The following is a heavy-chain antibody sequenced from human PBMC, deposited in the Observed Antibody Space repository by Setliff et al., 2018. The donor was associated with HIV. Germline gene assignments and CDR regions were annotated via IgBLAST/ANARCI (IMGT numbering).Heavy chain of an antibody. V-gene: IGHV4-61*09. CDR1: GGSISSGSYY. Sequence: ASETLSLTCTVSGGSISSGSYYWSWIRQPAGKGLEWIGHIYTSGSTNYNPSLKSRVTISVDTSKNQFSLKLSSVTAADTAVYYCARDRLGGTDYWGQGTLVTVS. D-gene: IGHD1-26*01. J-gene: IGHJ4*02. CDR3: ARDRLGGTDY. CDR2: IYTSGST.